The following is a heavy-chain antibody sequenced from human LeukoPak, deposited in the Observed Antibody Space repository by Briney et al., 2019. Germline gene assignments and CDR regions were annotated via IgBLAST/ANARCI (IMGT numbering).Heavy chain of an antibody. CDR3: AREHGSGFFDY. CDR1: GFTFSDYY. D-gene: IGHD3-10*01. V-gene: IGHV3-11*06. CDR2: ISSSSSCT. Sequence: GGSLRLSCAASGFTFSDYYMSWIRQAPGKGLEWVSYISSSSSCTNYADSVKGRFTISRDNAKNSLYLQMNSLRAEDTAVYYCAREHGSGFFDYWGQGTLVTVSS. J-gene: IGHJ4*02.